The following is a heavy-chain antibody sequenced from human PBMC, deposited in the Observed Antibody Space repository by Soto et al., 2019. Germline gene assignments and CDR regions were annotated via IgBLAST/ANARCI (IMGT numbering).Heavy chain of an antibody. CDR2: ISGSGGST. CDR3: ASRSSGWYFDY. J-gene: IGHJ4*02. CDR1: GFTFSSYA. V-gene: IGHV3-23*01. D-gene: IGHD6-19*01. Sequence: EVQLLESGGGLVQPGGSLRLSCAASGFTFSSYAMNWVRQARGKGLEWVSVISGSGGSTYYADSVKGRFTISRDNSKNTLYLQMNSLRAEDTAVYYCASRSSGWYFDYWGQGTLVTVSS.